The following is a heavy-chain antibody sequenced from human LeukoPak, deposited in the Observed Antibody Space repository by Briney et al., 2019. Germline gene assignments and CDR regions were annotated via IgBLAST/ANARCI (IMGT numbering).Heavy chain of an antibody. D-gene: IGHD2-8*01. J-gene: IGHJ5*02. Sequence: SETLSLTCAVSGASISTYYWSWIRQPAGKGLEWIGRIYTSGSTNYNPSLKSRVTISVDTSKNQFSLKLSSVTAADTAVYYCASRKTTDGIIWFDPWGQGTLVTVSS. V-gene: IGHV4-4*07. CDR2: IYTSGST. CDR1: GASISTYY. CDR3: ASRKTTDGIIWFDP.